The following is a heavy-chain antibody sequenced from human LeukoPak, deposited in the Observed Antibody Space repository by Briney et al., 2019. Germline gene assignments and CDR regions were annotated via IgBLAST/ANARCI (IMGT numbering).Heavy chain of an antibody. CDR2: MNQDGSEK. J-gene: IGHJ4*02. D-gene: IGHD3-3*01. V-gene: IGHV3-7*03. Sequence: GGSLRLSCAASGFTFSSYWMHWVRQAPGKGLEWVANMNQDGSEKYYVDSVKGRFTISRDNAKNSLYLQMNSLRAEDTAVYYCAKDGTMEWYYDFWSGYCYFDYWGQGTLVTVSS. CDR3: AKDGTMEWYYDFWSGYCYFDY. CDR1: GFTFSSYW.